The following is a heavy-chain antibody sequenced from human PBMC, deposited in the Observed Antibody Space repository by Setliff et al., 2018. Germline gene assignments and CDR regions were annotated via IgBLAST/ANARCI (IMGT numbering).Heavy chain of an antibody. Sequence: ASVKVSCKTSRGTFSNYAISWVRQAPGQGLEWMGWINPNSGGTNYAQKFQGWVTMTRDTPISTVYMELSLLTSDDTAVYFCARRDGRSGYLGFDLWGHGSLVTVSS. J-gene: IGHJ4*01. CDR2: INPNSGGT. V-gene: IGHV1-2*04. CDR3: ARRDGRSGYLGFDL. D-gene: IGHD3-22*01. CDR1: RGTFSNYA.